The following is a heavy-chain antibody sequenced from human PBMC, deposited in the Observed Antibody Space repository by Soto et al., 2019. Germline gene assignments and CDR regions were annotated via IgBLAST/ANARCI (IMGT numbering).Heavy chain of an antibody. V-gene: IGHV3-74*01. CDR1: GFTFSSYW. CDR3: ARDQPPDCSSTSCYVGSSENFDY. Sequence: GGSLRLSCAASGFTFSSYWMHWVRQAPGKGLVWVSRINSDGSSTSYADSVKGRFTISRDNAKNTLYLQMNSLRAEDTAVYYCARDQPPDCSSTSCYVGSSENFDYWGQGTLVTVSS. CDR2: INSDGSST. J-gene: IGHJ4*02. D-gene: IGHD2-2*01.